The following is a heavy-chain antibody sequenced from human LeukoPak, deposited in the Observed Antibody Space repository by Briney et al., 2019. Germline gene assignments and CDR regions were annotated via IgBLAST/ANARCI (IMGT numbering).Heavy chain of an antibody. Sequence: GGSLRLSCVDSRFTFSSRTMSWVRQAPGKGLEWLSSISPSGDTTYYADSVKGRLTVSRDNSKNTLYLQMDSLRAEDTAMYYCAKKESSGDYGLDVWGQGTTVAVSS. V-gene: IGHV3-23*01. CDR2: ISPSGDTT. D-gene: IGHD6-25*01. CDR3: AKKESSGDYGLDV. J-gene: IGHJ6*02. CDR1: RFTFSSRT.